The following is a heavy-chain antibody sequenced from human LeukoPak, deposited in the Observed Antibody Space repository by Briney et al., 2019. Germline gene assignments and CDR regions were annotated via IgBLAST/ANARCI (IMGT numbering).Heavy chain of an antibody. D-gene: IGHD3-10*01. J-gene: IGHJ5*02. CDR3: ARDRDTMVRGAPFDP. CDR1: GGSISSYY. V-gene: IGHV4-4*07. Sequence: SETLSLTCTVSGGSISSYYWSWIRQPAGKGLEWIGRIYTSGSTNYNPSLKSRVTMSVDTSKNQFSLKLSSVTAADTAVYYCARDRDTMVRGAPFDPWGQGTLVTVSS. CDR2: IYTSGST.